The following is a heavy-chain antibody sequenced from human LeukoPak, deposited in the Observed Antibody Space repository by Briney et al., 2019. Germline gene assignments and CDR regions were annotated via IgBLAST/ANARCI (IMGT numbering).Heavy chain of an antibody. D-gene: IGHD5-24*01. CDR1: GYTLTELS. V-gene: IGHV1-24*01. CDR3: ARWGEQTTLRIHAFET. J-gene: IGHJ3*02. Sequence: ASVKVSCKVSGYTLTELSMHWVRQAPGKGLEWMGGFDPEDGETIYAQKFQGRVTMTEDTSTDTAYMELSSLRSEDTAVYYCARWGEQTTLRIHAFETWGQGTLVTVSS. CDR2: FDPEDGET.